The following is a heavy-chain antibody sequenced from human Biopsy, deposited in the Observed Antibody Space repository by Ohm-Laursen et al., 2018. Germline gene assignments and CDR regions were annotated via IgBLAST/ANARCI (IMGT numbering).Heavy chain of an antibody. J-gene: IGHJ6*02. CDR3: VRGVDYYDPYHYYALDV. Sequence: SETLSLTCAVYGESINGYYWSWIRQTPGKGLEWIGVINHRGRTTYNPSLKSRVTISVDTSKNQFSLKVRSVTAADTAVYYCVRGVDYYDPYHYYALDVWGQGTTVTVSS. CDR2: INHRGRT. V-gene: IGHV4-34*01. CDR1: GESINGYY. D-gene: IGHD3-22*01.